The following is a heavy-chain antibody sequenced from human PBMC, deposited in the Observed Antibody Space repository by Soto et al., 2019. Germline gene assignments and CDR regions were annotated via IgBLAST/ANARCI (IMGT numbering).Heavy chain of an antibody. CDR3: ARLRGIAAARLGNWFDP. D-gene: IGHD6-13*01. V-gene: IGHV4-59*01. Sequence: PSETLSLTCTVSGGSISSYYWSWIRQPPGKGLEWIGYIYYSGSTNYNPSLKSRVTISGDTSKNQFSLKLSSVTASDTAGYYCARLRGIAAARLGNWFDPWGQGTLVTVSS. CDR2: IYYSGST. CDR1: GGSISSYY. J-gene: IGHJ5*02.